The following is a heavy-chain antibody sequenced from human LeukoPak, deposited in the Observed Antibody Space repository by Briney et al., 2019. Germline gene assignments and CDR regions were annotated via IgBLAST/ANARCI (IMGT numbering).Heavy chain of an antibody. CDR3: ARASLYCSSTSCPEEYFQH. CDR1: GGSISSSSYY. D-gene: IGHD2-2*01. CDR2: IYYSGST. V-gene: IGHV4-39*07. J-gene: IGHJ1*01. Sequence: KSSETLSLTCTVSGGSISSSSYYWGWIRQPPGKGLEWIGSIYYSGSTYYNPSLKSRVTISVDTSKNQFSLKLSSVTAADTAVYXCARASLYCSSTSCPEEYFQHWGQGTLVTVSS.